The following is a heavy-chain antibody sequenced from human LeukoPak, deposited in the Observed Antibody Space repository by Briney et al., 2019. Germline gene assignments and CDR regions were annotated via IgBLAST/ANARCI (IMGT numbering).Heavy chain of an antibody. J-gene: IGHJ4*02. CDR3: AKGSYSSGWERFDY. D-gene: IGHD6-19*01. V-gene: IGHV3-23*01. CDR2: IGAGGTFT. Sequence: GGSLRLSCTASGFTFSSYAMNWVRQAPGKGLEWVSGIGAGGTFTYYADSVKGRFTISRDNSKNTLYLQMNSLRAEDTAVYYCAKGSYSSGWERFDYWGQGTLVTVSS. CDR1: GFTFSSYA.